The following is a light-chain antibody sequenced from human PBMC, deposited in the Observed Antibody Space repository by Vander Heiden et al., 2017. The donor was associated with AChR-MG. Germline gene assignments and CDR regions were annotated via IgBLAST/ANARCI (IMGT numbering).Light chain of an antibody. CDR1: QSLLDSNGYNY. J-gene: IGKJ3*01. Sequence: DIVMTQSPLSLPVTPGEPASISCRSSQSLLDSNGYNYLDWYLQKPGQSPQLLIYLGSNRASGVPDRFSGSGSGTDFTPKISRVEAEDVGIYYCMQAVQAFTFGPGTKVDVK. V-gene: IGKV2-28*01. CDR3: MQAVQAFT. CDR2: LGS.